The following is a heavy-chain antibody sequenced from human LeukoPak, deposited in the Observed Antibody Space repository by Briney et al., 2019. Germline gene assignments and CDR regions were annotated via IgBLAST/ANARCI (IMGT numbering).Heavy chain of an antibody. CDR3: AKASSDILTGYIDAFDI. J-gene: IGHJ3*02. D-gene: IGHD3-9*01. CDR1: GFTFSSYW. V-gene: IGHV3-74*01. Sequence: GGSLRLSCAASGFTFSSYWMHWVRQAPGKGLVWVSRIKSDGSSTYYADSVKGRFTISRDNSKNTLYLQMNSLRAEDTAVYYCAKASSDILTGYIDAFDIWGQGTMVTVSS. CDR2: IKSDGSST.